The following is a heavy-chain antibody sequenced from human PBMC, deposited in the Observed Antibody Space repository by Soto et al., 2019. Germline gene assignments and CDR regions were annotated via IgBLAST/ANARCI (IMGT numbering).Heavy chain of an antibody. CDR1: GYIFTSYY. CDR3: ARERSSGYYYFDY. CDR2: INPSGGST. Sequence: ASVKVSCKASGYIFTSYYMHWVRQAPGQGLEWMGIINPSGGSTSYAQKFQGRVTMTRDTSTSTVYMGLISLRSEDTAEYYCARERSSGYYYFDYWGRGILVTVSS. V-gene: IGHV1-46*01. J-gene: IGHJ4*02. D-gene: IGHD6-19*01.